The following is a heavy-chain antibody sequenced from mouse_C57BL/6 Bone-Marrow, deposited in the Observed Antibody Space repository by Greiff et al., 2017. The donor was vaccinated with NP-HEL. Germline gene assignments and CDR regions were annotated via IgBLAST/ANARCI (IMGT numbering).Heavy chain of an antibody. V-gene: IGHV1-64*01. Sequence: VQLQQPGAELVKPGASVKLSCKASGYTFTSYWMHWVKQRPGQGLEWIGMIHPSSGSTNYNEKFKGKATLTVDKSYTTANMQLSSLKSEDSAVSYCERDALLEVASWGQGTLVTVS. D-gene: IGHD2-10*01. CDR3: ERDALLEVAS. CDR1: GYTFTSYW. J-gene: IGHJ3*01. CDR2: IHPSSGST.